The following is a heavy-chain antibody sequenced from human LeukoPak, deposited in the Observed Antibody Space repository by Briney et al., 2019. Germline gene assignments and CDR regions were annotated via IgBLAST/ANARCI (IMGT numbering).Heavy chain of an antibody. Sequence: ASVKVSCKASGYTFTGYYMHWVRQAPGQGLEWMGWINPNSGGTNYAQKFQGRVTMTRDTSISTAYMELSRLRSDDTAVYYCARGGYYDLWSGFYYFDYWGQGTLVTVSS. V-gene: IGHV1-2*02. D-gene: IGHD3-3*01. CDR2: INPNSGGT. CDR1: GYTFTGYY. J-gene: IGHJ4*02. CDR3: ARGGYYDLWSGFYYFDY.